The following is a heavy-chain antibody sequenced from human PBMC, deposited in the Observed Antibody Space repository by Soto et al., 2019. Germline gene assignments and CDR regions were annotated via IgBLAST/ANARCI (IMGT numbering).Heavy chain of an antibody. CDR1: GGSISSGGYY. CDR2: IYYSGST. V-gene: IGHV4-31*03. Sequence: QVQLQESGPGLVKPSQTLSLTCTVSGGSISSGGYYWSWIRQHPGKGLEWIGYIYYSGSTYYNPSLKSRVTISVDTSKNQFSLKLSSVTAADTAVYYCARVPVVVVPAALHPPYYYYYYMDVWGKGTTVTVSS. CDR3: ARVPVVVVPAALHPPYYYYYYMDV. D-gene: IGHD2-2*01. J-gene: IGHJ6*03.